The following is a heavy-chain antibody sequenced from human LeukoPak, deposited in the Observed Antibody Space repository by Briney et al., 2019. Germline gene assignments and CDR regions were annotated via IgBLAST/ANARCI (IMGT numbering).Heavy chain of an antibody. CDR1: GYTFTGYY. CDR2: INPNSGGT. V-gene: IGHV1-2*02. Sequence: ASVKVSCKASGYTFTGYYMHWVRQAPGQGLEWMGWINPNSGGTNYAQKFQGRVTMTRDTSISTAHMELSRLRSDDTAVYYCARVSFGVYYFDYWGQGTLVTVSS. D-gene: IGHD3-10*01. CDR3: ARVSFGVYYFDY. J-gene: IGHJ4*02.